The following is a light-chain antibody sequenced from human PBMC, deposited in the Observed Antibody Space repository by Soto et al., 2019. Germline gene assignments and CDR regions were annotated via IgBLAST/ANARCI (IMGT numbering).Light chain of an antibody. CDR2: AAS. J-gene: IGKJ4*01. Sequence: AIRMTQPPSSFSASTGDRVTITCRASQGISRYLAWYQQKPGKAPKLLIYAASTLQSGVPSRFSGSGSGTDFTLTISCLQSEDFATYYCQQYYSYPPTFGGGTKVEIK. CDR1: QGISRY. CDR3: QQYYSYPPT. V-gene: IGKV1-8*01.